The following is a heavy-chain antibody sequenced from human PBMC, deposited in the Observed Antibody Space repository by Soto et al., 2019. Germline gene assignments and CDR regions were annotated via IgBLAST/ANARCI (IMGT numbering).Heavy chain of an antibody. CDR2: ISGSGGST. J-gene: IGHJ4*02. CDR3: EKASGWFGEFDY. CDR1: GFTFSSYA. V-gene: IGHV3-23*01. D-gene: IGHD3-10*01. Sequence: EVQLLESGGGLVQPGGSLRLSCAASGFTFSSYAMSWVRQAPGKGLEWVSAISGSGGSTYYADSVKGRFTISRDNSKNTLYLPMNSLRAEDKAVYYCEKASGWFGEFDYWGQGTLVTVYS.